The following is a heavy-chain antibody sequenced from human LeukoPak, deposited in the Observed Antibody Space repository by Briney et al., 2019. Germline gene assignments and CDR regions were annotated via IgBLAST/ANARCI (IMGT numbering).Heavy chain of an antibody. V-gene: IGHV1-2*04. Sequence: GASVKVSCKASGYTFTGYYMHWVRQAPGQGLEWMGRINPNSGGTNYAQKFQGWVTMTRDTSISTAYMELSRLRSDDTAVYYCARGGVDTAMVKGPFDYWGQGTLVTVSS. D-gene: IGHD5-18*01. CDR3: ARGGVDTAMVKGPFDY. J-gene: IGHJ4*02. CDR2: INPNSGGT. CDR1: GYTFTGYY.